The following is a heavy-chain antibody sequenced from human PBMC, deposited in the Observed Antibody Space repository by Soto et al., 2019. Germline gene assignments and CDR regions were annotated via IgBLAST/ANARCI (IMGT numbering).Heavy chain of an antibody. J-gene: IGHJ6*02. V-gene: IGHV4-59*07. D-gene: IGHD6-13*01. CDR3: ARQQLLPFYYALDV. CDR1: GGSISGYY. CDR2: IYYRGST. Sequence: QVQLQESGPGLVKPSDTLSLTCTVSGGSISGYYWNWIRQPPGKGLEYIGYIYYRGSTNYNPSLKSRVTMSVDTSRNQFSLKVNSVTAADTAVYYCARQQLLPFYYALDVWGQGTTVTVSS.